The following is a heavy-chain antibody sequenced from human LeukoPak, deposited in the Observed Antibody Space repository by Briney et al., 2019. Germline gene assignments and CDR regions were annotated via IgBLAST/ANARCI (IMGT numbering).Heavy chain of an antibody. J-gene: IGHJ4*02. CDR3: AKALSQWTVTTGFDY. V-gene: IGHV3-23*01. CDR1: GFTFSSYA. CDR2: ISGSGGST. Sequence: PGGSLRLSCAASGFTFSSYAMSWVRQAPGKGLEWVSAISGSGGSTYYADCVKGRFTISRDNSKNTLYLQMNSLRAEDTAVYYCAKALSQWTVTTGFDYWGQGTLVTVSS. D-gene: IGHD4-17*01.